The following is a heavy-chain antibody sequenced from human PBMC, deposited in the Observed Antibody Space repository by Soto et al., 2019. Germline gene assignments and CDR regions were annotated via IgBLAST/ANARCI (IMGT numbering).Heavy chain of an antibody. J-gene: IGHJ1*01. V-gene: IGHV3-9*01. Sequence: PGGSLRLSCAASGFTFDDYAMHWVRQAPGKGLEWVSGISWNSGSIGYADSVKGRFTISRDNSKNTLYLQMNSLRAEDTAVYYCARYSISAEYFHHWGQGTLVTVSS. D-gene: IGHD3-3*01. CDR3: ARYSISAEYFHH. CDR2: ISWNSGSI. CDR1: GFTFDDYA.